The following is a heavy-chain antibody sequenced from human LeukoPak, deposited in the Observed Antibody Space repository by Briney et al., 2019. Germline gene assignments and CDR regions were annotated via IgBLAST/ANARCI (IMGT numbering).Heavy chain of an antibody. J-gene: IGHJ4*02. CDR3: AREHSAGFYFDY. D-gene: IGHD3-10*01. Sequence: GGSLRLSCAASGFTFSYSSMNWVRQAPGKGLEWVSYISSSSYTIYYADSVKGRFTIPRDNAKNSLYLQMNSLRPEDTAVYYCAREHSAGFYFDYWGQGTLVTVSS. V-gene: IGHV3-48*01. CDR1: GFTFSYSS. CDR2: ISSSSYTI.